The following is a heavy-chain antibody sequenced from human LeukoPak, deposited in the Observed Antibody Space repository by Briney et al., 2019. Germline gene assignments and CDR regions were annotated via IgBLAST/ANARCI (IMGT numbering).Heavy chain of an antibody. CDR2: ISGSGGST. D-gene: IGHD3-10*01. CDR1: GFTFSDYG. Sequence: GGSLRLSCAASGFTFSDYGMNWVRQAPGKGLEWVSAISGSGGSTYYADSVKGRFTISRDNSKNTLYLQMNSLRAEDTAVYYCAKLSWFGELTPFFDYWGQGTLVTVSS. V-gene: IGHV3-23*01. J-gene: IGHJ4*02. CDR3: AKLSWFGELTPFFDY.